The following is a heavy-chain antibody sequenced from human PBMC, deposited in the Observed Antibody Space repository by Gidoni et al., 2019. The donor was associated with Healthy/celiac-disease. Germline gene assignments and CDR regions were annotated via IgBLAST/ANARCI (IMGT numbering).Heavy chain of an antibody. V-gene: IGHV3-7*03. CDR3: ARDNTGYDFWSGYYRNWFDP. D-gene: IGHD3-3*01. J-gene: IGHJ5*02. CDR2: IKQDGSEK. Sequence: EVQLVESGGGLVQPGGSLSLSCAASGFTFRSFWMSWVRQDPGKGLEWVANIKQDGSEKYYVDSVKGRFTISRDNAKNSLYLQMNSLRAEDTAVYYCARDNTGYDFWSGYYRNWFDPWGQGTLVTVSS. CDR1: GFTFRSFW.